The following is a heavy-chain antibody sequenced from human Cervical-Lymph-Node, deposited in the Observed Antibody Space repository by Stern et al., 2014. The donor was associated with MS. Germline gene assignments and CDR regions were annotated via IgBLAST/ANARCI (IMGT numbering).Heavy chain of an antibody. Sequence: QITLKESGPTLVKPTQTLTLTCTFSGFSLSTSGVGVGWIRQPPGKALGWLALIYWDDDKRYSPSLKSRLTITKDTSKNQVVLTMTNMDPVDTATYYCARAIAVAGTTLFDYWGQGTLVTVSS. CDR2: IYWDDDK. J-gene: IGHJ4*02. V-gene: IGHV2-5*02. CDR1: GFSLSTSGVG. CDR3: ARAIAVAGTTLFDY. D-gene: IGHD6-19*01.